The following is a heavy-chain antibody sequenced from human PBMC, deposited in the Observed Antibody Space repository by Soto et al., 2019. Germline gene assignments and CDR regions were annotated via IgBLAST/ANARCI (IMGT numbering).Heavy chain of an antibody. V-gene: IGHV3-15*01. J-gene: IGHJ5*02. Sequence: EVQLVESGGGLVEPGGSLRLSCTASGFTFSNAWMTWVRQAPGKGLEWVGRIKSKTDGGTTDYAAPVKGRFTISRDDSKNTMYLQMNSLKTEYTAVYYCTIPRGPMIRPWGQGTLVTVSS. D-gene: IGHD3-22*01. CDR2: IKSKTDGGTT. CDR1: GFTFSNAW. CDR3: TIPRGPMIRP.